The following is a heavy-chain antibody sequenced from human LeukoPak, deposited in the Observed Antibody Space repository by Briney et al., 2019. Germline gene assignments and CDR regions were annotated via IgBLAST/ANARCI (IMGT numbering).Heavy chain of an antibody. V-gene: IGHV3-23*01. CDR1: GFTFSSYA. J-gene: IGHJ4*02. D-gene: IGHD1-26*01. CDR3: AKEHETTGGPLGSYIFGY. Sequence: GASLRLSCAASGFTFSSYAMSWVRQAPGKGLEWVSAISGGGGSTYYADSVKGRFTISRDNSKNTLYLQMSSLRAEDTAVYYCAKEHETTGGPLGSYIFGYWGQGTLVTVSS. CDR2: ISGGGGST.